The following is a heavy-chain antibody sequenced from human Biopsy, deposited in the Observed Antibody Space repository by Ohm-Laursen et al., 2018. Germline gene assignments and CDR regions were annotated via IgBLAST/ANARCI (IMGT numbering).Heavy chain of an antibody. CDR2: IFYRGST. CDR1: GGSISNNNYY. D-gene: IGHD3-22*01. CDR3: ARDYDTSGYYFVS. Sequence: SHTLSLTCTVSGGSISNNNYYWGWIRQPPGKGLEWIGSIFYRGSTHYKPSLKSRVNISVDTTKNKFSLKLNSVTAEDTAVYYCARDYDTSGYYFVSWGQGTLVTVSS. V-gene: IGHV4-39*01. J-gene: IGHJ4*02.